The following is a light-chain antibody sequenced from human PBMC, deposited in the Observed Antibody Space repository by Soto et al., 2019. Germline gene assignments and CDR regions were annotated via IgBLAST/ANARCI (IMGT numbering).Light chain of an antibody. J-gene: IGKJ4*01. V-gene: IGKV1-9*01. Sequence: IQVTQSPSSLSASVGDRVTITCRASQGITSYLAWYQQKPGKAPKLLIYAASALQTGVSSRFSGSGYGTDFALTISTLQPEDFATYFCQQLYSYPLTFGGGTTVEF. CDR1: QGITSY. CDR2: AAS. CDR3: QQLYSYPLT.